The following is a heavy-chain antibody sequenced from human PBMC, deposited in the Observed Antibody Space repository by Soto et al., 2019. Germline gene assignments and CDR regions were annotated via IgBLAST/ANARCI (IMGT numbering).Heavy chain of an antibody. CDR2: IYYSGST. J-gene: IGHJ6*02. CDR1: GGSISSSSYY. D-gene: IGHD3-9*01. CDR3: ARAPVYYDILTGYSYSYYYGMDV. V-gene: IGHV4-39*07. Sequence: SETLSLTCTVSGGSISSSSYYWGWIRQPPGKGLEWIGNIYYSGSTYYNPSLKSRVTISVDTSKNQFSLKVNSVTAADTAVYYCARAPVYYDILTGYSYSYYYGMDVWGQGTTVT.